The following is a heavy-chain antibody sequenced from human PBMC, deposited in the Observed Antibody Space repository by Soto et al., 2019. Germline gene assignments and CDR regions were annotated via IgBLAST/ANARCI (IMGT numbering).Heavy chain of an antibody. V-gene: IGHV3-33*01. CDR1: GFTFNTYS. CDR3: ARAGGTTVTGLWHFDS. D-gene: IGHD4-17*01. CDR2: IWYDGTQK. Sequence: LRLSCEASGFTFNTYSMHWVRQPPGKGLEWLAAIWYDGTQKYYADSVKGRFIISRDNSKKTLHLEMNSLRAEDTAVYYCARAGGTTVTGLWHFDSWGQGTLVTVSS. J-gene: IGHJ4*02.